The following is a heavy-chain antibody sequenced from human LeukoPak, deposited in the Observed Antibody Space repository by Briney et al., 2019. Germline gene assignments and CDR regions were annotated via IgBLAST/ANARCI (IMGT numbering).Heavy chain of an antibody. V-gene: IGHV3-7*03. CDR2: INQDGSEE. J-gene: IGHJ4*02. Sequence: ETLSLTCTVSGGSISGSSYYWGWIRQPPGTGLEWVANINQDGSEEFYVDSLKGRFTISRDNAKNSLYLQINSLRADDTAIYYCARDSGRFYIDYWGQGTLVTVSS. CDR3: ARDSGRFYIDY. CDR1: GGSISGSSYY. D-gene: IGHD1-26*01.